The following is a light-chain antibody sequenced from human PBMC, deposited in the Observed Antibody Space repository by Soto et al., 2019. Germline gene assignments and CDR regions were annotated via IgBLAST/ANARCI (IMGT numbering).Light chain of an antibody. CDR1: SGSIATNY. J-gene: IGLJ3*02. CDR2: EDN. Sequence: FMLTQPHSVSESPGTTVTISCPRSSGSIATNYVQWYQQRPGSSPATVIYEDNQRPSGVPDRFSGSIDSSSHSASLTISGLKTEDEADYYCQSYDSSSHWVFGGGTKLTVL. CDR3: QSYDSSSHWV. V-gene: IGLV6-57*01.